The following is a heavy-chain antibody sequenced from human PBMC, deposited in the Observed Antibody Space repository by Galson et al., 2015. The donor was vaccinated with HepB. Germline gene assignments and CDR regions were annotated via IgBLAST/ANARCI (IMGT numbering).Heavy chain of an antibody. CDR3: ARDGQRWELPRRYYYCMGG. D-gene: IGHD1-26*01. V-gene: IGHV3-11*06. CDR1: GFTFSNYY. J-gene: IGHJ6*02. Sequence: SLRLSCAASGFTFSNYYMSWIRQAPGKGLEWVSYISSSSSYTNYADSVKGRFTISRDNAKNSLYLQMNSLRAEDTAVYYCARDGQRWELPRRYYYCMGGWGQGATVTAS. CDR2: ISSSSSYT.